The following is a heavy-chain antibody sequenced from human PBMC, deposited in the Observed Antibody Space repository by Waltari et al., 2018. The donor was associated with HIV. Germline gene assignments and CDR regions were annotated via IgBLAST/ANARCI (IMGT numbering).Heavy chain of an antibody. CDR1: GGSFSGYY. CDR3: ARRSQLYYYDSSGYYLFDD. Sequence: QVQLQQWGAGLLKPSETLSLTCAVYGGSFSGYYWSWIRQPPGKGLEWIGEIKQSGSTNDNPSLKSRVTISVDTSKNQFSLKLSSVAAADTAVYYCARRSQLYYYDSSGYYLFDDWGQGTLVTVSS. CDR2: IKQSGST. V-gene: IGHV4-34*01. J-gene: IGHJ4*02. D-gene: IGHD3-22*01.